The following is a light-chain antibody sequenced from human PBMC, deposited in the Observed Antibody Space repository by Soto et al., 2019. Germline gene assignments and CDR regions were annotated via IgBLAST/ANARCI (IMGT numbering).Light chain of an antibody. CDR3: QQYGSSPLT. V-gene: IGKV3-20*01. J-gene: IGKJ4*01. Sequence: EIVLTQSPGTLSLSPGERATLSCRASQSVSSNYLAWYQQKPGQAPRLLIYGASSRATGIPDRFSASGSGTDFTLTISRLEPEDFAMYHCQQYGSSPLTFGGGTKVEI. CDR2: GAS. CDR1: QSVSSNY.